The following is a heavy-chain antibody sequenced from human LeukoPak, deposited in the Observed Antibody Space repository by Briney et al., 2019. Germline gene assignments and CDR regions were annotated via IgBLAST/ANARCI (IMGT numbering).Heavy chain of an antibody. CDR1: GFSLSTSGEA. CDR3: AHRLGYYDSSGFYSDGRFDP. Sequence: ESGPTLLNPTQTLTLTFTLSGFSLSTSGEAVGWSRQPPGRALYRLALIYCEGDKHYSPSLKSRLTITKDTSKNQVVLTMTNMDSVDTATYYGAHRLGYYDSSGFYSDGRFDPWGQGILVTVSS. J-gene: IGHJ5*02. V-gene: IGHV2-5*02. D-gene: IGHD3-22*01. CDR2: IYCEGDK.